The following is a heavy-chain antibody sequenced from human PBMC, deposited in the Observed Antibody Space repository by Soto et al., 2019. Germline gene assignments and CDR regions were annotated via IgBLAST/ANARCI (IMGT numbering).Heavy chain of an antibody. V-gene: IGHV3-30*18. Sequence: QVQLVESGGGVVQPGRSLRLSCAASGFTFSSYGMHWVRQAPGKGLEWVAVISYDGSNKYYADSVKGRFTISRDNSKNTLYLQMNSLRAEDTAVYYCAKDRTHLWYYFDYWGQGTLVTVSS. CDR2: ISYDGSNK. D-gene: IGHD2-8*01. J-gene: IGHJ4*02. CDR1: GFTFSSYG. CDR3: AKDRTHLWYYFDY.